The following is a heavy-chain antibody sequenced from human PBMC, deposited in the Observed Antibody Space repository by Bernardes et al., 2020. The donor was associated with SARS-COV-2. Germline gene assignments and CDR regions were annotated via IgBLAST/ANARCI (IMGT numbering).Heavy chain of an antibody. CDR1: GFTFSSYW. D-gene: IGHD6-19*01. Sequence: GGSLRLSCAASGFTFSSYWMHWVRQAPGKGLVWVSRINSDGSTTTYADSVKGRFTISRDNAKNTLYLQMNSLRAEDTAVYYCARTLGAQYSSGWYSYYHGMDVWGQGTTVTVSS. V-gene: IGHV3-74*01. CDR3: ARTLGAQYSSGWYSYYHGMDV. J-gene: IGHJ6*02. CDR2: INSDGSTT.